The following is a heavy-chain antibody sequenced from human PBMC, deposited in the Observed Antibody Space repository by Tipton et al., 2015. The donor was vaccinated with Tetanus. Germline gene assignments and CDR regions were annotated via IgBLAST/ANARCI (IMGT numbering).Heavy chain of an antibody. J-gene: IGHJ3*02. CDR2: VSHTGST. CDR3: AREPGTPIFGVVLKGNDAFDI. V-gene: IGHV4-34*01. Sequence: TLSLTCAVSGGPISDYYWSWIRQPPGKGLEWIGEVSHTGSTNYNPPLKSRLTISIDSSKSQFSLRLTSVTAADTAVYYCAREPGTPIFGVVLKGNDAFDIWGQGTMVTVSS. D-gene: IGHD3-3*02. CDR1: GGPISDYY.